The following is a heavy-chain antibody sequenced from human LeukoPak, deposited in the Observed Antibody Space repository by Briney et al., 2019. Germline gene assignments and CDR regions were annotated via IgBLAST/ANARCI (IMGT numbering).Heavy chain of an antibody. CDR3: ARDLELGSIYYDSSAQTDY. V-gene: IGHV1-2*02. CDR2: INPNSGGT. D-gene: IGHD3-22*01. J-gene: IGHJ4*02. Sequence: ASVKVSCKASGYTFTGYYMHWVRQAPGQGLEWMGWINPNSGGTNYAQKFQGRVTMTRDTSISTAYMELSRLRSDDTAVYYCARDLELGSIYYDSSAQTDYWGQGTLVTVSS. CDR1: GYTFTGYY.